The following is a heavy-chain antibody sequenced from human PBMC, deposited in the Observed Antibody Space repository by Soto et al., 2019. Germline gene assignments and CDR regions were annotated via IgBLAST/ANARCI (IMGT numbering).Heavy chain of an antibody. J-gene: IGHJ5*01. CDR1: GFNFSIYS. CDR2: ISSKSTHI. D-gene: IGHD6-19*01. V-gene: IGHV3-21*01. CDR3: ARVWGMAVTGTRWFDS. Sequence: GGSLRLSCEVSGFNFSIYSMNWVRQSPGKGLEWVSSISSKSTHIFYASSVRGRFTISRDNAKKSLFLQMNSLRAEDTAVYYCARVWGMAVTGTRWFDSWGQGTLVTVSS.